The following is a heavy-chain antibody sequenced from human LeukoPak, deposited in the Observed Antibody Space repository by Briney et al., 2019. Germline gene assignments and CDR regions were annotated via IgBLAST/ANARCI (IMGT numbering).Heavy chain of an antibody. Sequence: GGSLRLPCAASGFTFSSYGMHWVRQAPGKGLEWVAVISYDGSNKYYADSVKGRFTISRDNSKNTLYLQMNSLRAEDTAVYYCISAAGTVALDYWGQGTLVTVSS. CDR1: GFTFSSYG. CDR2: ISYDGSNK. V-gene: IGHV3-30*03. D-gene: IGHD6-13*01. CDR3: ISAAGTVALDY. J-gene: IGHJ4*02.